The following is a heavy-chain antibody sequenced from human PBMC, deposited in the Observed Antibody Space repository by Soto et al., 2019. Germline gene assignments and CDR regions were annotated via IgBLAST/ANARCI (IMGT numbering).Heavy chain of an antibody. D-gene: IGHD2-21*02. J-gene: IGHJ6*02. CDR2: IIPIFGTP. CDR3: ARVDVTGRHNYYYYGMDV. V-gene: IGHV1-69*06. Sequence: QVQLVQSGAEVKKPGSSVKISCKTSGGTFSSNVITWVRQAPGQGLEWMGGIIPIFGTPNYAQIFQGRVTITADTSTSTAYMELSSLTSEDTAVYYCARVDVTGRHNYYYYGMDVCGQGTTVAVSS. CDR1: GGTFSSNV.